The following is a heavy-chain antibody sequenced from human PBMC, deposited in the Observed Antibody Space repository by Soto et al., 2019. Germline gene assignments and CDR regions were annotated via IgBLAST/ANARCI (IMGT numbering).Heavy chain of an antibody. CDR2: ISGSGGST. V-gene: IGHV3-23*01. Sequence: EVPLLESGGGLVQPGGSLRLSCAASGFNLSSYAMSWVRQAPGKGLEWVSAISGSGGSTYYADSVKGRFTISRDNSKNTLYLQMNSLRAEDTAVYYCAKDVKGYFDYWGQGTLVTVSS. J-gene: IGHJ4*02. CDR3: AKDVKGYFDY. CDR1: GFNLSSYA.